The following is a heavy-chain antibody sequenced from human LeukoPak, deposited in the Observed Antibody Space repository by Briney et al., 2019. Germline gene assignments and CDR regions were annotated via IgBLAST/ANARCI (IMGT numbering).Heavy chain of an antibody. J-gene: IGHJ3*02. Sequence: SETLSLTCTVSGGSISSSSHYWGWIRQPPGKGLEWIGTIYYTGSTYYNPSLNSRVTISVDTSKNQFSLKVRSVTAADTAVYFCARLTGDPAFDIWGQGTMVIVSS. CDR2: IYYTGST. D-gene: IGHD7-27*01. CDR1: GGSISSSSHY. CDR3: ARLTGDPAFDI. V-gene: IGHV4-39*01.